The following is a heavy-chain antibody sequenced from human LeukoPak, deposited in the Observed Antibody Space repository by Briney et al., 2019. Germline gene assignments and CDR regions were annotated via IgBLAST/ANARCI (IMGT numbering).Heavy chain of an antibody. CDR3: ASGYYYDSSGYYYYYYYMDV. D-gene: IGHD3-22*01. CDR2: ISAYNGNT. V-gene: IGHV1-18*01. Sequence: ASVKVSCKASGYTFTSYGISWVRQAPGQGLEWMGWISAYNGNTNYAQKLQGRVTITVDKSTSTAYMELSSLRSEDTAVYYCASGYYYDSSGYYYYYYYMDVWGKGTTVTVSS. J-gene: IGHJ6*03. CDR1: GYTFTSYG.